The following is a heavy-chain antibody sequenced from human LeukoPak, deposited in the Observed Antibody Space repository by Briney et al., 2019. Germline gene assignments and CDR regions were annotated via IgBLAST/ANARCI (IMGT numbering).Heavy chain of an antibody. CDR1: RFTFSNSR. D-gene: IGHD1-20*01. V-gene: IGHV3-15*01. CDR2: IKSKTEGETK. CDR3: ASGIVTGTSR. J-gene: IGHJ4*02. Sequence: GSLRLSCAASRFTFSNSRMNWVRQAPGKGLEWVGRIKSKTEGETKEYAASVGGRFTISRDDSRNRLYLQMNSLKTEDTAVYYCASGIVTGTSRWGQGTLVTVSS.